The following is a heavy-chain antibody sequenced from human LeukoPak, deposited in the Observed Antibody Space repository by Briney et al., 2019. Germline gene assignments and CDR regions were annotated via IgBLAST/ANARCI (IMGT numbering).Heavy chain of an antibody. CDR1: GYTFTSYG. CDR3: ASCSSGTFPCDY. CDR2: ISAYNGNT. V-gene: IGHV1-18*01. J-gene: IGHJ4*02. Sequence: ASVKVSCKASGYTFTSYGISWVRQAPGQGLEWMGWISAYNGNTNYAQKLQGRVTMTTDTSTSTAYMELRSLRSDDTAVYYCASCSSGTFPCDYWGQGTLVTVSS. D-gene: IGHD2-2*01.